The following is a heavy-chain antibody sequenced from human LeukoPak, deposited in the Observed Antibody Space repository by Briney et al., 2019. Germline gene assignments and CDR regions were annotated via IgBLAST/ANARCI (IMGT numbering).Heavy chain of an antibody. Sequence: ASVKVSCKASGYTFTDYYMHWVRQAPGQGLEWMGWINPNSGGTNYAQKFQGRVTMTRDTSITTAYMDLSRLKSDDTAVYYCARDLGRSSYGSGSYYKQYFDYWGQGTLVTVSS. V-gene: IGHV1-2*02. CDR2: INPNSGGT. CDR3: ARDLGRSSYGSGSYYKQYFDY. J-gene: IGHJ4*02. D-gene: IGHD3-10*01. CDR1: GYTFTDYY.